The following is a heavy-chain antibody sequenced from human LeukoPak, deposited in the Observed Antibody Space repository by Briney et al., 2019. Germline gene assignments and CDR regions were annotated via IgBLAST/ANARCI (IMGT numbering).Heavy chain of an antibody. CDR2: IYSGGST. Sequence: PGGSLRLSCAASGFTFSSYSMNWVRQAPGKGLEWVSIIYSGGSTYYADSVKGRFTISRDNSKNTLYLQMNSLRAEDTAIYYCARDRWFDPWGQGTLVTVSS. V-gene: IGHV3-66*01. J-gene: IGHJ5*02. CDR1: GFTFSSYS. CDR3: ARDRWFDP.